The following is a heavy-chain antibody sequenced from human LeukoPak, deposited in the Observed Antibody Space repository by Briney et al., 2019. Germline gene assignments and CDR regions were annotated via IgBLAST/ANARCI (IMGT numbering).Heavy chain of an antibody. J-gene: IGHJ2*01. CDR1: GVSISSNSY. CDR3: ARQRGGGYWYFDL. Sequence: SETLSLTCTVSGVSISSNSYWGWIRQPPGKGLEWIGSIFYSGSTYYTPSLKSRVTISVDTSKNHFSLKLSSVTAADTAVYYCARQRGGGYWYFDLWGRGTLVTVSS. CDR2: IFYSGST. V-gene: IGHV4-39*01.